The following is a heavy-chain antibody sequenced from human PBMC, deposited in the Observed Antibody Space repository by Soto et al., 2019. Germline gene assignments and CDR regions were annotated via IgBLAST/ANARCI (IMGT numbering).Heavy chain of an antibody. Sequence: VQLLESGGGLVQPGGSLRLSCAASGFTFSSYAMTWVRQAPGKGLEWVSNIGDSGGSIYYADSVRGRFTISRDNSKKTLYLQMNSLRAEDTAVYYCARTWIQLWGSWFDPWGQGTLVTVSS. CDR2: IGDSGGSI. D-gene: IGHD5-18*01. CDR1: GFTFSSYA. CDR3: ARTWIQLWGSWFDP. J-gene: IGHJ5*02. V-gene: IGHV3-23*01.